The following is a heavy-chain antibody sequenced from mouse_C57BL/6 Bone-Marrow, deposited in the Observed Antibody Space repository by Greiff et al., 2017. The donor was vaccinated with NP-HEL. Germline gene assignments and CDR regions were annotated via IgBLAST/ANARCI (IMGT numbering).Heavy chain of an antibody. D-gene: IGHD1-1*01. J-gene: IGHJ3*01. CDR2: IDPSDSYN. Sequence: QVHVKQPGAELVMPGASVKLSCKASGYTFTSYWMHWVKQRPGQGLEWIGEIDPSDSYNNYNQKFQGKSTLTVDTSSSTAYMQLSSLTYEESGVYYCASYDYGSSYGFSYWGQGTLVTVSA. CDR1: GYTFTSYW. V-gene: IGHV1-69*01. CDR3: ASYDYGSSYGFSY.